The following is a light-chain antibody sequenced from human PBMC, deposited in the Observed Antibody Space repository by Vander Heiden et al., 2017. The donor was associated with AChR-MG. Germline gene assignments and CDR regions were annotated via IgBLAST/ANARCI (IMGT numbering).Light chain of an antibody. CDR1: SSDVGGYNY. CDR3: CSYAGSYPYV. CDR2: DGS. J-gene: IGLJ1*01. Sequence: QSALTQPRSVSGSPGQSVTISCTGTSSDVGGYNYVSWYQQHPGKAPKLMIYDGSKRPAGVPDRFSGSKSGNTASLTISGLQAEDEADYYCCSYAGSYPYVFGTGTKVTVL. V-gene: IGLV2-11*01.